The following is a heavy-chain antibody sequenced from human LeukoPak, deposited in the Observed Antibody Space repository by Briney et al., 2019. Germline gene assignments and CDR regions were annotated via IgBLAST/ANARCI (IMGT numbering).Heavy chain of an antibody. CDR1: GGTFSSYA. CDR2: INPSGGST. Sequence: GASVKVSCKASGGTFSSYAISWVRQAPGQGLEWMGIINPSGGSTSYAQKFQGRVTMTRDTSTSTVYMELSSLRSEDTAVYYCARDPSSYYFDYWGQGTLVTVSS. CDR3: ARDPSSYYFDY. V-gene: IGHV1-46*01. J-gene: IGHJ4*02. D-gene: IGHD6-13*01.